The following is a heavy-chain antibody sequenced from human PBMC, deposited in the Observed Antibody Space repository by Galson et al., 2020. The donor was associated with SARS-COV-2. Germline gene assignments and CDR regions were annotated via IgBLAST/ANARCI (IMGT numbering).Heavy chain of an antibody. CDR3: ATGSPWGRDNWFDP. Sequence: ASVKVSCKVPEYTLTELSMHWVRQAPGKGLEWMGGFDPEDGETIYAQKFQGRVTMTEDTSTDTAYMELSSLRSEDTAVYYCATGSPWGRDNWFDPWGQGTLVTVSS. J-gene: IGHJ5*02. CDR2: FDPEDGET. V-gene: IGHV1-24*01. CDR1: EYTLTELS. D-gene: IGHD7-27*01.